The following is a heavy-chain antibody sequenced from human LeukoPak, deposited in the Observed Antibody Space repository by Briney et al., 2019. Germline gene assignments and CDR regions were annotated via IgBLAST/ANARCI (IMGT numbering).Heavy chain of an antibody. CDR1: GFSLSTTGMC. J-gene: IGHJ6*02. D-gene: IGHD6-13*01. Sequence: SGPTLVNPTQTLTLTCTFSGFSLSTTGMCVSWFRQPPGKALEWLARIDWDDDKYYSTSLKTRLTISKDTSKNQVVLTMTNMDPVDTATYYCARIAYSSTWPSYGMDVWGQGTTVTVS. V-gene: IGHV2-70*11. CDR3: ARIAYSSTWPSYGMDV. CDR2: IDWDDDK.